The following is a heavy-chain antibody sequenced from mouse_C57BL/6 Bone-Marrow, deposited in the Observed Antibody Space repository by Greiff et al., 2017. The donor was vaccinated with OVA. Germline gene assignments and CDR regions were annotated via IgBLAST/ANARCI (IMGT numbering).Heavy chain of an antibody. V-gene: IGHV1-81*01. CDR2: IYPRSGNT. J-gene: IGHJ3*01. CDR1: GYTFTSYG. D-gene: IGHD4-1*01. Sequence: VKLVESGAELARPGASVKLSCKASGYTFTSYGISWVKQRTGQGLEWIGEIYPRSGNTYYNEKFKGKATLTADKSSSTAYMELRSLTSEDSAVYFCARGGLGRLWFAYWGQGTLVTVSA. CDR3: ARGGLGRLWFAY.